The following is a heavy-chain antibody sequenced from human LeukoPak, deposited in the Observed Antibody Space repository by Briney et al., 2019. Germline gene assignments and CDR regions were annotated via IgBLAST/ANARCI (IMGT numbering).Heavy chain of an antibody. J-gene: IGHJ4*02. CDR1: GYIFSYFY. Sequence: SVTVSCTASGYIFSYFYMHWVRHAPGQGLEWMGIINPSGDSTNYAQKFQGRVTMTRDTSTNTLYMEVSSLRSEDTAGYYCGIDLRQEAPFDYWGQGTRVTGSS. CDR3: GIDLRQEAPFDY. V-gene: IGHV1-46*01. CDR2: INPSGDST.